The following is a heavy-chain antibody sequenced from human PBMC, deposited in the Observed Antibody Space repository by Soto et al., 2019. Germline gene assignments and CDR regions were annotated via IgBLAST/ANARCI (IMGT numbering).Heavy chain of an antibody. V-gene: IGHV1-3*01. CDR1: GYTFTSYA. Sequence: QVQLVQSGAEVKKPGASVKVSCKASGYTFTSYAMHWVRQAPGQRLEWMGWINAGNGNTKYSQKFQSRVTITRDTSASTAYMELSSLRSEDTAVYYCARGVGSGLSDYWGQGTLVTVSS. CDR2: INAGNGNT. J-gene: IGHJ4*02. D-gene: IGHD3-3*01. CDR3: ARGVGSGLSDY.